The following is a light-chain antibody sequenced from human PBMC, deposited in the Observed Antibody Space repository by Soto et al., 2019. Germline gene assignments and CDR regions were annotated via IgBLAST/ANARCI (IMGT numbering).Light chain of an antibody. CDR2: DAS. Sequence: EIVLTQSPATLSLSPGETATLSCGASQSVSSNSLAWYQQKPGLAPRLLIYDASRRATGIPDRFSGSGSGTDFSLTISRLEPEDFAVYYCQQYGTSLRTFGQGT. CDR3: QQYGTSLRT. CDR1: QSVSSNS. V-gene: IGKV3D-20*01. J-gene: IGKJ1*01.